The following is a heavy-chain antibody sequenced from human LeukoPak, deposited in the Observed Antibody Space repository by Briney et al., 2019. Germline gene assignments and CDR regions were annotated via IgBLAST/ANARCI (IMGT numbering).Heavy chain of an antibody. V-gene: IGHV3-21*01. CDR2: ISSSSSYI. Sequence: GGSLRLSCAASGFTFSSYSMNWVRQAPGKGLEWVSSISSSSSYIYYADSVKGRFTISRDYAKNSLYLQMNSLRAEDTAVYYCAIIAAAGTNYWGQGTLVTVSS. D-gene: IGHD6-13*01. CDR3: AIIAAAGTNY. CDR1: GFTFSSYS. J-gene: IGHJ4*02.